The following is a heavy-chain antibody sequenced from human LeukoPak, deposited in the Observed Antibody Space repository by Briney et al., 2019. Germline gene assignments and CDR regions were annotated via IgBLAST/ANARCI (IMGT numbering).Heavy chain of an antibody. CDR1: GYTFTNYA. CDR3: ARVVIDFGVVIPHYSPNYYYGMDV. Sequence: ASVKVSCKASGYTFTNYAFSWVRQAPGQGLEWMGWISAYNGNTKYAQKFQGRVTMTTDTSTSTAYMELSSLRSEDTAVYYCARVVIDFGVVIPHYSPNYYYGMDVWGQGTTVTVSS. D-gene: IGHD3-3*01. J-gene: IGHJ6*02. V-gene: IGHV1-18*01. CDR2: ISAYNGNT.